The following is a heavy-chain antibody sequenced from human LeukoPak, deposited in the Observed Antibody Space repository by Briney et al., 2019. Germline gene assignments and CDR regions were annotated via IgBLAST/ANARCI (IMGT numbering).Heavy chain of an antibody. V-gene: IGHV4-38-2*02. Sequence: SETLSLTCTVSGYSISSGYYWGRIRQPPGKGLEWIGSGSTYYNPSLKSRVTISVDTSKNQFSLKLSSVTAADTAVYYCARRGGSSGTNDYWGQGTLVTVSS. CDR3: ARRGGSSGTNDY. J-gene: IGHJ4*02. D-gene: IGHD6-19*01. CDR2: SGST. CDR1: GYSISSGYY.